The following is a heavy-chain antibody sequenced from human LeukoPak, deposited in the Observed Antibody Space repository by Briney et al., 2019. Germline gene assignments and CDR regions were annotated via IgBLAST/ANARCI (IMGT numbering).Heavy chain of an antibody. CDR2: IIPIFGTT. Sequence: ASVKVSCKASGGTFSSYAISWVRQAPGQGLEWMGGIIPIFGTTNYAQKFQGRVTITADESTSTAYMELSSLRSEDTAVYYGSTSSSWYNWFDRWGTRALVTVAS. CDR3: STSSSWYNWFDR. CDR1: GGTFSSYA. J-gene: IGHJ5*02. D-gene: IGHD6-13*01. V-gene: IGHV1-69*13.